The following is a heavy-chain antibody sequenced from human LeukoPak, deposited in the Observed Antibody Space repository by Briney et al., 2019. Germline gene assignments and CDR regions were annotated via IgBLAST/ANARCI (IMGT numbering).Heavy chain of an antibody. CDR3: ARELAVAGNYGMDV. Sequence: SETLSLTCTVSGGSISSGDYYWSWIRQPPGKGLEWIGYIYYSGSTNYNPSLKSRVTISVDTSKNQFSLKLSSVTAADTAVYYCARELAVAGNYGMDVWGQGTTVTVSS. CDR1: GGSISSGDYY. V-gene: IGHV4-61*08. J-gene: IGHJ6*02. CDR2: IYYSGST. D-gene: IGHD6-19*01.